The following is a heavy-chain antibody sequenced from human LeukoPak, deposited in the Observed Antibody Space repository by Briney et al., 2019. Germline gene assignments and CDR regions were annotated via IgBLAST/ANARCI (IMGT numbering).Heavy chain of an antibody. D-gene: IGHD6-13*01. CDR1: GFTFSSYS. J-gene: IGHJ3*02. V-gene: IGHV3-21*01. CDR3: ARELIIANDAFDI. CDR2: ISSSSSYI. Sequence: GGSLRLSCAASGFTFSSYSMNWVRQAPGKGLEWVSSISSSSSYIYYADSVKGRFTISRDNAKNTLYLQMNSLRAEDTAVYFCARELIIANDAFDIWGQGTMVTVSS.